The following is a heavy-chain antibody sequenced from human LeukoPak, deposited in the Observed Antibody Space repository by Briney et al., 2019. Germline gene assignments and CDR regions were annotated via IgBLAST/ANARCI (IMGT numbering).Heavy chain of an antibody. CDR3: AREMYRDYGGHGY. V-gene: IGHV3-74*01. Sequence: GGSLRLSCAASGFSFSNYWMHWVRQAPGEGLVCVSRINGDGSSTAYADSVKGRFTISRDNAKNTLYLQMNSLRAGDTAVYYCAREMYRDYGGHGYWGQGTLVTVSS. CDR2: INGDGSST. D-gene: IGHD4-23*01. CDR1: GFSFSNYW. J-gene: IGHJ4*02.